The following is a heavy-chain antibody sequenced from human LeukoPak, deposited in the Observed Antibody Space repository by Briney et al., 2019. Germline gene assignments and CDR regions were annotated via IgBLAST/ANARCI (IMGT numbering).Heavy chain of an antibody. Sequence: GASVKVSCTASGGTFSSYALSWVRQAPGQGLEWMGGIIPIFGTANYAQKFQGRVTITADESTSTAYMELSSLRSEDTAVYYCAAVVPAVMGYFDYWGQGTLVTVSS. CDR1: GGTFSSYA. J-gene: IGHJ4*02. D-gene: IGHD2-2*01. CDR3: AAVVPAVMGYFDY. CDR2: IIPIFGTA. V-gene: IGHV1-69*13.